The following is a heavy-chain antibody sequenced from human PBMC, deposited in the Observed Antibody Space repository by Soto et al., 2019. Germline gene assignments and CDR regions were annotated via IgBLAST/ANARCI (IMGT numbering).Heavy chain of an antibody. CDR1: GCTFSSYA. V-gene: IGHV3-30-3*01. J-gene: IGHJ5*02. CDR2: ISYGGSNK. Sequence: GESLRLCYAGSGCTFSSYANHWCRQAPGKGLEGVAVISYGGSNKYYAESVKGRFTISSDNSKNTLYLQMNSLRAEDTAVYYCASMVVLAASPGNWFDPWGQRSLVTVPS. D-gene: IGHD2-15*01. CDR3: ASMVVLAASPGNWFDP.